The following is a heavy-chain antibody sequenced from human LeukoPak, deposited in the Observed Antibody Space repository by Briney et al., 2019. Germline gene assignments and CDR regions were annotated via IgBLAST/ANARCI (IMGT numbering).Heavy chain of an antibody. J-gene: IGHJ6*03. CDR2: IYSGGST. CDR3: ARDGILPGDMDV. Sequence: GGSLRLSCAASGFTFSTYAMSWVRQAPGKGLEWVSVIYSGGSTYYADSVKGRFTISRDNSKNTLYLQMNSLRAEDTAVYYCARDGILPGDMDVWGKGTTVTVSS. V-gene: IGHV3-66*02. D-gene: IGHD2-15*01. CDR1: GFTFSTYA.